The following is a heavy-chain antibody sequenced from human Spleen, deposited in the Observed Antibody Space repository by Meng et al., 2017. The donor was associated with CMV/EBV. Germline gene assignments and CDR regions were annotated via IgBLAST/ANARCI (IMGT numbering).Heavy chain of an antibody. CDR3: ARDLESTGEHPSFDY. V-gene: IGHV1-18*04. CDR2: ISGYNGKT. CDR1: GDTLTGYY. D-gene: IGHD3-16*01. Sequence: QVQVVLFGAEVKKPGASVKVSCNASGDTLTGYYMHWVRQAPGQGLEWMGWISGYNGKTDYAQKFQGRVTLTTDTSTDTAYMDLRSLRSDDTAVYYCARDLESTGEHPSFDYWGQGTLVTVSS. J-gene: IGHJ4*02.